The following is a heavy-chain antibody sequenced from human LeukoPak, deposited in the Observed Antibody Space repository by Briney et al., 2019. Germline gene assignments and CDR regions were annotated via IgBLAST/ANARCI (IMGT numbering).Heavy chain of an antibody. CDR1: GFTFSSYW. CDR2: INSDGSST. D-gene: IGHD3/OR15-3a*01. Sequence: GGSLRLSCAASGFTFSSYWMHWVRQAPGKGLVWVSRINSDGSSTSYADSVKGRFTISRDNAKNSLYLQMNSLRAEDTAVYYCARDQRGPWTEAWDYWGQGTLVTVSS. J-gene: IGHJ4*02. CDR3: ARDQRGPWTEAWDY. V-gene: IGHV3-74*01.